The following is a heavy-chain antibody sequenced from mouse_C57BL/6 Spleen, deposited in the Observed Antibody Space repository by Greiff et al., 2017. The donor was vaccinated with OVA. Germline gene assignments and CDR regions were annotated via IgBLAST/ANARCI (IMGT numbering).Heavy chain of an antibody. CDR1: GYTFTSYW. Sequence: QVQLKQPGAELVKPGASVKMSCKASGYTFTSYWITWVKQRPGHGLEWIGDIYPGSGSTTYNEKFKSKATLTVDTSSSTAYRQLSSLTSEDSAVYYCARSSNWFAYWGQGTLVTVSA. CDR3: ARSSNWFAY. V-gene: IGHV1-55*01. J-gene: IGHJ3*01. CDR2: IYPGSGST.